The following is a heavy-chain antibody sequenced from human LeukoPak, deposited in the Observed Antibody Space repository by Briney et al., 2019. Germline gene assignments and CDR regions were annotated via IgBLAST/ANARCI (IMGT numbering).Heavy chain of an antibody. Sequence: SETLSLTCTVSGASVTSYYWNWIRQPPGKGLEWIGYILYSGTTNYNPSLNTRVTMSLDTSKNQFSLELSSVTAADTAVYYCARRIIARGLGRENWSDPWGQGILVTVSS. J-gene: IGHJ5*02. D-gene: IGHD3-16*01. CDR2: ILYSGTT. CDR3: ARRIIARGLGRENWSDP. V-gene: IGHV4-59*02. CDR1: GASVTSYY.